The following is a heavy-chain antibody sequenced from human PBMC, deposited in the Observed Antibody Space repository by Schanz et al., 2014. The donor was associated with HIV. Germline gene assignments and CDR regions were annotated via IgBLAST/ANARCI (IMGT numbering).Heavy chain of an antibody. CDR1: GYSFTSYD. CDR2: MNPNSGYT. V-gene: IGHV1-8*01. J-gene: IGHJ4*02. CDR3: ARGAAEMATMTPWRY. D-gene: IGHD5-12*01. Sequence: QVQLVQSGAEAKKPGASVMLSCKASGYSFTSYDINWVRQATGLGLEWMGWMNPNSGYTGYAQKFQGRVTMTTDTSTSTAYMDLRSLRSDDTAVYYCARGAAEMATMTPWRYWGQGTLVTVSS.